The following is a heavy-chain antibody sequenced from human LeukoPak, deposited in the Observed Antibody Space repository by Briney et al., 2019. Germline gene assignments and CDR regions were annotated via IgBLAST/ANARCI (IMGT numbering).Heavy chain of an antibody. V-gene: IGHV3-21*01. D-gene: IGHD1-26*01. Sequence: GGSLRPSCAASGFTFSSYAMNWVRQAPGKGLEWVSSISGSSTYIYYADSVKGRFTISRDNAKNSLYLQMNSLRAEDTAVYYCARELLDYFDYWGQGTLVTVSS. CDR2: ISGSSTYI. CDR1: GFTFSSYA. J-gene: IGHJ4*02. CDR3: ARELLDYFDY.